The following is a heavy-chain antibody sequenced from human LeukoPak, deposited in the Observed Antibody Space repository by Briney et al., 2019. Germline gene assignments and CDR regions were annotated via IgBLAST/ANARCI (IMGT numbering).Heavy chain of an antibody. D-gene: IGHD3-3*01. CDR2: IIASGSTT. CDR3: ARVAGGGRRFVARKYNYYGMDV. CDR1: GFSFGTTP. V-gene: IGHV3-23*01. Sequence: GGSLRLSCAASGFSFGTTPMAWVRQAPGKGPEWVSTIIASGSTTNDAESVRGRFTTSRDNSKSTLSLQMDSLRVEDTAVYYCARVAGGGRRFVARKYNYYGMDVWGQGTTVIVSS. J-gene: IGHJ6*02.